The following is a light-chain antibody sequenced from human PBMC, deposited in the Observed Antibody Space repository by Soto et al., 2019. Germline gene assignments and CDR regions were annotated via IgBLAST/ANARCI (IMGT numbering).Light chain of an antibody. CDR1: QSISGW. V-gene: IGKV1-5*03. CDR2: KAS. Sequence: DTQMTQSPSTLSASVGDRVTITCRASQSISGWLAWYQQKPGKAPKLLIQKASSLESGVPSRFSGSGSRTQFTLTISSLQPDDFATYYCQQYNTYSLTFGGGTKVEIK. J-gene: IGKJ4*01. CDR3: QQYNTYSLT.